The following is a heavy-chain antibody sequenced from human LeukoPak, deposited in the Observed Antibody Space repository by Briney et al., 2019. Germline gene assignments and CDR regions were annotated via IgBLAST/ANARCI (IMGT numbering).Heavy chain of an antibody. D-gene: IGHD3-22*01. V-gene: IGHV1-2*06. CDR1: GYTFTGYY. CDR3: ARDSSGYRNWFDP. Sequence: GASVKVSCKASGYTFTGYYMHWVRQAPGQGLEWMGRINPNSGGTNYAQKFQGRVTMTRDTSISTAYMELSRLRPDDTAVYYCARDSSGYRNWFDPWGQGTLVTVSS. J-gene: IGHJ5*02. CDR2: INPNSGGT.